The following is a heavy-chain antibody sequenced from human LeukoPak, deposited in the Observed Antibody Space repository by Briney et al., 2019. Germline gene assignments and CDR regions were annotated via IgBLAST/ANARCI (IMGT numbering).Heavy chain of an antibody. V-gene: IGHV1-24*01. CDR3: ATGIAVAGTGVYFDY. CDR1: GYTLTELS. Sequence: ASVKVSCTVSGYTLTELSMHWVRQAPGKGLEWMGGFDPEDGETIYAQKFQGRVTMTEDTSTDTAYMELSSLRSEDTAVYYCATGIAVAGTGVYFDYWGQGTLVTVSS. CDR2: FDPEDGET. D-gene: IGHD6-19*01. J-gene: IGHJ4*02.